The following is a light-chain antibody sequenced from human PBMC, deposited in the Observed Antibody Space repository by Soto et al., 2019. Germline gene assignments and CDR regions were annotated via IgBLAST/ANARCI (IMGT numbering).Light chain of an antibody. CDR1: QGINSW. V-gene: IGKV1D-12*01. Sequence: DIQLTQSPSSVSASVGDRVTITCRASQGINSWLAWYQQKPGKAPKHLIYAASNLQSGVPSRFSGSGSGTHFTLTINGLQPEDFGTYFCQQGNSFPITFCQGTRLEIK. CDR2: AAS. J-gene: IGKJ5*01. CDR3: QQGNSFPIT.